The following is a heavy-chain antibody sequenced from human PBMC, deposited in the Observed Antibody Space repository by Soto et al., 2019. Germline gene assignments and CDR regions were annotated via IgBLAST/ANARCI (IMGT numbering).Heavy chain of an antibody. CDR3: ASGEFGELLY. CDR2: IYYSGST. CDR1: GGSISIGDYY. Sequence: SETLSLTCTVSGGSISIGDYYWSWIRQPPGKGLEWIGYIYYSGSTYYNPSLKSRVTISVDTSKNQFSLKLSSVTAADTAVYYCASGEFGELLYWGQGTLVTVSS. D-gene: IGHD3-10*01. V-gene: IGHV4-30-4*01. J-gene: IGHJ4*02.